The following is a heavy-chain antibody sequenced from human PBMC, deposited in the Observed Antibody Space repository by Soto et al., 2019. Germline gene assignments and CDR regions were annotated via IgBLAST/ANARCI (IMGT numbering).Heavy chain of an antibody. CDR2: IKQDGSEK. CDR1: GFTFSSYW. J-gene: IGHJ3*02. V-gene: IGHV3-7*01. Sequence: PGGSLRLSCAASGFTFSSYWMSWVRQAPGKGLEWVANIKQDGSEKYYVDSVKGRFTISRDNAKNSLYLQMNSLRAEDTAVYYCARDQEDILTGYSHDAFDIWGQGTMVTVSS. CDR3: ARDQEDILTGYSHDAFDI. D-gene: IGHD3-9*01.